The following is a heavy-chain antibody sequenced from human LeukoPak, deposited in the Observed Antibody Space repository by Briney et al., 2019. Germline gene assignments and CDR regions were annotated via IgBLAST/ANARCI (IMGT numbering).Heavy chain of an antibody. Sequence: GESLKISCKGSGYNFTSYRIGWVRQTPGKGLEWMGIIYPGDSDTRYSPSFQGQVTISADKSISTAYLQWSSLKASDSAMYYCARHDYGDSGLYDYWGQGTLVTVSS. CDR2: IYPGDSDT. CDR1: GYNFTSYR. CDR3: ARHDYGDSGLYDY. V-gene: IGHV5-51*01. D-gene: IGHD4-17*01. J-gene: IGHJ4*02.